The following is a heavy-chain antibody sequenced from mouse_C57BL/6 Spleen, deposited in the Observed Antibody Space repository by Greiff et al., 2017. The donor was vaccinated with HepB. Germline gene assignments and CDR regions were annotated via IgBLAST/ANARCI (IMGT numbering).Heavy chain of an antibody. D-gene: IGHD2-1*01. CDR3: ARGGIYYGNPWAMDY. CDR2: INPNNGGT. J-gene: IGHJ4*01. CDR1: GYTFTDYN. Sequence: EVQLQQSGPELVKPGASVKMSCKASGYTFTDYNMHWVKQSHGKSLEWIGYINPNNGGTSYNQKFKGKATLTVNKSSSTAYMELRSLPAEDSAVYYCARGGIYYGNPWAMDYWGQGTSVTVSS. V-gene: IGHV1-22*01.